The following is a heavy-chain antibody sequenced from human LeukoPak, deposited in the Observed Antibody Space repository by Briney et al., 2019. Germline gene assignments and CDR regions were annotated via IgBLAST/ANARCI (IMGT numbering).Heavy chain of an antibody. CDR3: ARPYDSSGYSMYYFDY. CDR1: GFTFSSYW. J-gene: IGHJ4*02. V-gene: IGHV3-7*01. CDR2: IKQDGSEK. Sequence: GGSLRLSCAASGFTFSSYWMSWVRQAPGKGLEWVANIKQDGSEKYYVDSVKGRFTISRDNAKNPLYLQMNSLRAEDTAVYYCARPYDSSGYSMYYFDYWGQGTLVTVSS. D-gene: IGHD3-22*01.